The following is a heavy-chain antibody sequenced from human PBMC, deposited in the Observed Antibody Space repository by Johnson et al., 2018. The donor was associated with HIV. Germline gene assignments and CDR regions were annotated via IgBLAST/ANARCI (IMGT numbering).Heavy chain of an antibody. D-gene: IGHD6-6*01. Sequence: VHLVESGGGVVRPGGSLRLSCAASGFTFDDYGMSWVRQAPGKGLEWVSGINWNGGSTRYADSVKGRFTISRDNAKNSLYLQMNSLRAEDTALYFCTRRDSSELGDAFDIWGQGTMVTVSS. J-gene: IGHJ3*02. CDR2: INWNGGST. CDR3: TRRDSSELGDAFDI. V-gene: IGHV3-20*04. CDR1: GFTFDDYG.